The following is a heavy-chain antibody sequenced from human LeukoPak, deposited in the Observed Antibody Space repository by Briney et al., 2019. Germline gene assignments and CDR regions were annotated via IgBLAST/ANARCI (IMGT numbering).Heavy chain of an antibody. Sequence: ASVKVSCKASGYTLTAYYLHWVRQAPGQGLEWMGRINPNSGGTTYAQKFQGRVTMTRDTSIGTAYMELSSLRSDDTAVYYCARPHYESSGLYVDAFDIWGQGTMVTVFS. V-gene: IGHV1-2*06. CDR1: GYTLTAYY. J-gene: IGHJ3*02. CDR3: ARPHYESSGLYVDAFDI. CDR2: INPNSGGT. D-gene: IGHD3-22*01.